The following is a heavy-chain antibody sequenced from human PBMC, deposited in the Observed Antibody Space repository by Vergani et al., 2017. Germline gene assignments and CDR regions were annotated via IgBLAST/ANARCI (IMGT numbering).Heavy chain of an antibody. J-gene: IGHJ5*01. D-gene: IGHD3-9*01. V-gene: IGHV3-74*03. CDR2: IKSDGGIT. CDR1: GFSSNSYW. Sequence: DVHLAESGGGFFQPGGSLRPPCSPLGFSSNSYWMHWARQVPGKGLLWVSRIKSDGGITAYADSVKGRFTISRDNAQNTLYLQMNSLRVEDTGVYYCARARCIETCYMSNWLDSWGQGTLVTVSS. CDR3: ARARCIETCYMSNWLDS.